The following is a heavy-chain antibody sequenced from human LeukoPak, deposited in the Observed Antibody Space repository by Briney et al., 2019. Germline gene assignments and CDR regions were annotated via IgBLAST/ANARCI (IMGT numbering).Heavy chain of an antibody. J-gene: IGHJ4*02. CDR1: GYIFTSYY. Sequence: ASVKVSCKASGYIFTSYYMHWVRQAPGQGLEWLGVVYPSAGTSDPAQRFRARITLSDDTSTSTAYMELRSLKSEDTAIYFCVREYHGGYFDFWGQGILVTVSS. CDR3: VREYHGGYFDF. D-gene: IGHD3-16*01. CDR2: VYPSAGTS. V-gene: IGHV1-46*03.